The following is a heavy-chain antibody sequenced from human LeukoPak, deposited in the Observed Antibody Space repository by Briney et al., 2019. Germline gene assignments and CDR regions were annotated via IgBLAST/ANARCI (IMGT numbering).Heavy chain of an antibody. CDR2: IRSKAYGGTT. Sequence: GGSLRLSCTASGFTFGDYAMSWFRQAPGKGLEWVVFIRSKAYGGTTEYAASVKGRFTISRDDSKSIAYLQMNSLKTEDTAVYYCTRSWASGWIGDYWGQGTLVTVSS. CDR1: GFTFGDYA. CDR3: TRSWASGWIGDY. J-gene: IGHJ4*02. V-gene: IGHV3-49*03. D-gene: IGHD6-19*01.